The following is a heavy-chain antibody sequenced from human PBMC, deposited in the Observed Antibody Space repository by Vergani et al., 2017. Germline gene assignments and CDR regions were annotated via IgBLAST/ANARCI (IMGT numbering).Heavy chain of an antibody. J-gene: IGHJ6*02. Sequence: VQLVESGGGLVKPGGSLRLSCAASGFTFSDFSMSWVRQAPGKGLEWVAFIGSSGPYINYADSVKGRFIISRDNTNNSLFQQLRSLRAEDAAVYYCASDCTSGGCPDNYGMDVWGQGATVTVSS. D-gene: IGHD2-8*01. CDR3: ASDCTSGGCPDNYGMDV. V-gene: IGHV3-21*06. CDR2: IGSSGPYI. CDR1: GFTFSDFS.